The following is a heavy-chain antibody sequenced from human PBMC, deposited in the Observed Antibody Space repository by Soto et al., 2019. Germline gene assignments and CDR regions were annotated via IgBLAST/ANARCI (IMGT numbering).Heavy chain of an antibody. Sequence: EVQLVESGGGLVKPGGSLRLSCAASGFTFSSYSMNWVRQAPGKGLEWVSSISSSSSYIYYADSVKGRFTISRDNAKNSRYVKMNSLRAEDTAGYYCARGDYSDCWGQGTLVTVSS. J-gene: IGHJ4*02. V-gene: IGHV3-21*01. D-gene: IGHD4-17*01. CDR3: ARGDYSDC. CDR1: GFTFSSYS. CDR2: ISSSSSYI.